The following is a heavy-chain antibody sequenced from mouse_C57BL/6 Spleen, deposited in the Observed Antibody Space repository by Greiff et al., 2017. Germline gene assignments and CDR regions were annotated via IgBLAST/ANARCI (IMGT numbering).Heavy chain of an antibody. D-gene: IGHD2-5*01. V-gene: IGHV1-52*01. Sequence: QVQLKEPGAELVRPGSSVKLSCKASGYTFTSYWMHWVKQRPIQGLEWIGNIDPSDSETHYNQKFKDKATLTVDKSSSTAYMQLSSLTSEDSAVYYCAREDQSPYYSNYVGAMDYWGQGTSVTVSS. J-gene: IGHJ4*01. CDR2: IDPSDSET. CDR1: GYTFTSYW. CDR3: AREDQSPYYSNYVGAMDY.